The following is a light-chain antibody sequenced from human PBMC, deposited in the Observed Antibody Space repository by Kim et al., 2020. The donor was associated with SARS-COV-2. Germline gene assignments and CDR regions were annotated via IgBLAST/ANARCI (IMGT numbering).Light chain of an antibody. CDR3: QKYDSAPWT. J-gene: IGKJ1*01. CDR2: DAS. Sequence: DTQMTQSPSSLSASVGDRVTITCRASLGIRDYLAWYQQKPGEVPKLLIYDASTLQSGVPLRFSGSGSGTDFTLTISNLQPEDVATYFCQKYDSAPWTFGQGTKVEIK. CDR1: LGIRDY. V-gene: IGKV1-27*01.